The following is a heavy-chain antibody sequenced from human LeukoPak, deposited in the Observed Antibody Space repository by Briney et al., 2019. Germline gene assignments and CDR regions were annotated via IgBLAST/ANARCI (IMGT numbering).Heavy chain of an antibody. J-gene: IGHJ3*02. D-gene: IGHD2-15*01. CDR1: GFTFSSYG. Sequence: PGRSLRLSCAASGFTFSSYGMHWVRQAPGKGLEWVAVISFVGGNKYSPASVKARFTISRDNSKNTLYLQMNSLRAEVTAVYYCAMGVRYCSGGSCHSLYDAFDIWGQGTMVTVSS. CDR2: ISFVGGNK. CDR3: AMGVRYCSGGSCHSLYDAFDI. V-gene: IGHV3-30*03.